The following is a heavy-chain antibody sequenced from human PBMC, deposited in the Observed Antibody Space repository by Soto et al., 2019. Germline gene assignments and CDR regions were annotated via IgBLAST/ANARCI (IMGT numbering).Heavy chain of an antibody. CDR1: GGSFSGYY. CDR3: ARGRAAAALYYYYYMDV. J-gene: IGHJ6*03. V-gene: IGHV4-34*01. CDR2: INHSGST. D-gene: IGHD6-13*01. Sequence: SETLSLTFAVYGGSFSGYYWSWIRQPPGKGLEWIGEINHSGSTNYNPSLKSRVTISVDTSKNQFSLKLSSVTAADTAVYYCARGRAAAALYYYYYMDVWGKGTTVTVSS.